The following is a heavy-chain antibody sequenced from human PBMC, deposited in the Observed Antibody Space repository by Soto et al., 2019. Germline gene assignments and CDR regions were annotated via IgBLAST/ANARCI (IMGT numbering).Heavy chain of an antibody. Sequence: QVQLVQSGAEVKKPGSSVKVSCKASGGTFSSYTISWVRQAPGQGLEWMGRIIPILGIANYAQKFQCRVTITADKSTSTAYMELSSLRSEDTAVYYCARGVAVAGAYYFDYWGQGTLVTVSS. CDR3: ARGVAVAGAYYFDY. V-gene: IGHV1-69*02. CDR2: IIPILGIA. D-gene: IGHD6-19*01. CDR1: GGTFSSYT. J-gene: IGHJ4*02.